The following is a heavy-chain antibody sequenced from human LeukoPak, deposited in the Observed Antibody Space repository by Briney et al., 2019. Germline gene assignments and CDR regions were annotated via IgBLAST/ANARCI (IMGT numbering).Heavy chain of an antibody. CDR1: GFTLTSDS. Sequence: GGSLRLSCAASGFTLTSDSMNWVRQAPGKGLEWISYISSGATTTYYADSVKGRFTISRGTAQNSLYLQMNFLRVDDTAVYYCAKGTVGAKFWGQGTLVIVSS. CDR3: AKGTVGAKF. J-gene: IGHJ4*02. V-gene: IGHV3-48*04. CDR2: ISSGATTT. D-gene: IGHD1-26*01.